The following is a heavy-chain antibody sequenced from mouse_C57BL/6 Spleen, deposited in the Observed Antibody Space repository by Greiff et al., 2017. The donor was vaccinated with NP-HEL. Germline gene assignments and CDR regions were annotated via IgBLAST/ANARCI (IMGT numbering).Heavy chain of an antibody. J-gene: IGHJ4*01. D-gene: IGHD1-1*01. CDR1: GFTFSDYG. CDR2: ISSGSSTI. CDR3: AILLRSAMDY. Sequence: EVKVVESGGGLVKPGGSLKLSCAASGFTFSDYGMHWVRQAPEKGLEWVAYISSGSSTIYYADTVKGRFTISRDNAKNTLFLQMTSLRSEDTAMYYCAILLRSAMDYWGQGTSVTVSS. V-gene: IGHV5-17*01.